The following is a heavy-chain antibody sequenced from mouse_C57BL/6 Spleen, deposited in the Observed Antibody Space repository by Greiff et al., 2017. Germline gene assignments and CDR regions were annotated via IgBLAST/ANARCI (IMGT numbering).Heavy chain of an antibody. V-gene: IGHV5-4*01. J-gene: IGHJ2*01. CDR1: GFTFSSYA. CDR2: ISDGGSYT. Sequence: EVQLVESGGGLVKPGGSLKLSCAASGFTFSSYAMSWVRQTPEKRLEWVATISDGGSYTYYPDNVKGRFTISRDNAKNNLYLQMSHLKSEDTAMYYCARGGTTVVAPYYFDYWGQGTTLTVSS. CDR3: ARGGTTVVAPYYFDY. D-gene: IGHD1-1*01.